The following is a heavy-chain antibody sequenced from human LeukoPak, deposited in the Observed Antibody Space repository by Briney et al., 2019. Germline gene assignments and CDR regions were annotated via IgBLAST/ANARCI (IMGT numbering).Heavy chain of an antibody. Sequence: PGGSLRLSCAASGFTFSSYAMSWVRQAPGKGLEWVSAISGSGGSTYYADSAKGRFTISRDNSKNTLYLQMNSLRAEDTAVYYCAKDCAYFTVRELLFDYWGQGTLVTVSS. CDR2: ISGSGGST. CDR3: AKDCAYFTVRELLFDY. D-gene: IGHD1-26*01. CDR1: GFTFSSYA. V-gene: IGHV3-23*01. J-gene: IGHJ4*02.